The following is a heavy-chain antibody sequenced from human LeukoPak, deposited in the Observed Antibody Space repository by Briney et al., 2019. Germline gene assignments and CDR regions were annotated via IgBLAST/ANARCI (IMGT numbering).Heavy chain of an antibody. CDR1: GYTFTSYD. CDR3: ARVPIYDSSPEGY. D-gene: IGHD3-22*01. J-gene: IGHJ4*02. Sequence: ASVKLSCKASGYTFTSYDINWVRQATGQGLEWMGWMNPNSGNTGYAQKFQGRVTMTRNTSKSTAYMELSSLRSEDTAVYYCARVPIYDSSPEGYWGQGTLVTVSS. V-gene: IGHV1-8*01. CDR2: MNPNSGNT.